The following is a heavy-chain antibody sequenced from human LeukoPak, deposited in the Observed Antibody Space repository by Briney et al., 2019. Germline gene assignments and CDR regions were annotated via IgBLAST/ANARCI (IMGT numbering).Heavy chain of an antibody. J-gene: IGHJ4*02. Sequence: GXXXIGEINHSGSTNYNPSLKSRVTISVDTSKNQFSLKLSSVTAADTAVYYCARVARPCHKNFDYWGQGTLDTVSS. CDR3: ARVARPCHKNFDY. D-gene: IGHD6-25*01. CDR2: INHSGST. V-gene: IGHV4-34*01.